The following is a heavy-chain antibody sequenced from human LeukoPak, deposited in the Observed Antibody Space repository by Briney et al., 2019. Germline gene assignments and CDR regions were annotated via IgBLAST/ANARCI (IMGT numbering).Heavy chain of an antibody. Sequence: SETLSLTCTVSGASMNNHYWSWIRQPPGKGLEWIGYVYYSINSNYNPSLKGRATVSLDTSKNQFSLKLTSVTAADTAVYYCAREGKYQLLEYYFDYWGQGTLVTVSS. CDR2: VYYSINS. CDR1: GASMNNHY. D-gene: IGHD2-2*01. J-gene: IGHJ4*02. CDR3: AREGKYQLLEYYFDY. V-gene: IGHV4-59*11.